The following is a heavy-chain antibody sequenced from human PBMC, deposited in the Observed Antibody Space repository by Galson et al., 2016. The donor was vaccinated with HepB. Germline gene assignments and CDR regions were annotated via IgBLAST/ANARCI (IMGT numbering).Heavy chain of an antibody. J-gene: IGHJ4*02. D-gene: IGHD5-18*01. CDR2: INTKTGNP. V-gene: IGHV7-4-1*02. CDR3: ARAEYGYHIDS. Sequence: SVKVSCKASGYTFTGYDINWVRQAPGQGLEWMGWINTKTGNPTFAQGFTGRFVFSLDTSVSTAFLQINSLKPEDTAVYYCARAEYGYHIDSWGQGTLVTVSS. CDR1: GYTFTGYD.